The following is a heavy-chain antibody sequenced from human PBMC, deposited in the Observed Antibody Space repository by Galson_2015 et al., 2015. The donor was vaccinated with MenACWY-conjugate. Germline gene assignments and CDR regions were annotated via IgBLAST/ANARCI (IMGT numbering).Heavy chain of an antibody. D-gene: IGHD5-12*01. J-gene: IGHJ3*02. V-gene: IGHV1-18*01. Sequence: KVSCKASGYTFTSYGITWVRPAPGQGLEWMGWISAYNGNTNYAQKLQGRVTMTTDTSTSTAYMELRSLRSDDTAVYYCARWLPGTFDAFDMWGQGTMVTVSS. CDR2: ISAYNGNT. CDR1: GYTFTSYG. CDR3: ARWLPGTFDAFDM.